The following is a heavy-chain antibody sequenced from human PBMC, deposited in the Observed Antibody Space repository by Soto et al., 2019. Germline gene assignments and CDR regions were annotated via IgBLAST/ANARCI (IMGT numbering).Heavy chain of an antibody. D-gene: IGHD6-13*01. CDR2: ISAYNGNT. Sequence: ASVKVSCKASGYTFTSYGISWVRQAPGQGLEWMGWISAYNGNTNYAQKLQGRVTMTTDTSTSTAYMELRSLRSDDTAVYYCASGSSSWYPNAFDIWGQGTMVTVSS. CDR1: GYTFTSYG. V-gene: IGHV1-18*01. J-gene: IGHJ3*02. CDR3: ASGSSSWYPNAFDI.